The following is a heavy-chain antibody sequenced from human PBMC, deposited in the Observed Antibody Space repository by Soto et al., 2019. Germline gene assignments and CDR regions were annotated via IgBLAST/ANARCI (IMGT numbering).Heavy chain of an antibody. D-gene: IGHD3-3*01. Sequence: QLHLVQSGAVVKKPGASVTVSCSASGYPVTAYYMHWVRQAPGRGLEWMGGINPATGAEKYTQTFPGRVTMPRDTSRSTVLMELGGLASEDTDDFYRARGGGVGVAGSAAFDMWGQGTLVTVSS. V-gene: IGHV1-2*02. J-gene: IGHJ3*02. CDR1: GYPVTAYY. CDR3: ARGGGVGVAGSAAFDM. CDR2: INPATGAE.